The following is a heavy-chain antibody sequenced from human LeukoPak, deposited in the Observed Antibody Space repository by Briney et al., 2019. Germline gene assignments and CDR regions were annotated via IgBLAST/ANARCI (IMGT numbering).Heavy chain of an antibody. Sequence: ASVKVSCKASRGRPSDYAISWVRQAPGQRVEWMGSIIPIFGTANYAQKFQGRVTITADIVSRTAHMELTHLTSGDTAVFFCAKQGAVRQHYYMDVWGNGTTVTVSS. CDR1: RGRPSDYA. J-gene: IGHJ6*03. CDR2: IIPIFGTA. D-gene: IGHD3-16*01. CDR3: AKQGAVRQHYYMDV. V-gene: IGHV1-69*06.